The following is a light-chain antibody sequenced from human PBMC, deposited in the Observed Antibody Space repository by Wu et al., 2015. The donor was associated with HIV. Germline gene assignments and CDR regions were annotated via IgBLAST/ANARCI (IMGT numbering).Light chain of an antibody. V-gene: IGKV1-39*01. CDR2: ATS. J-gene: IGKJ1*01. Sequence: DIQMTQSPSSLSASVGDRVTLTCRASQSIARHLNWYQQKPGKAPKLLIYATSSLQSGVPPRFSGSVSGTDFTLTISSLQLDDFATYYCQQSYSGPRTFGQGTKVEIK. CDR3: QQSYSGPRT. CDR1: QSIARH.